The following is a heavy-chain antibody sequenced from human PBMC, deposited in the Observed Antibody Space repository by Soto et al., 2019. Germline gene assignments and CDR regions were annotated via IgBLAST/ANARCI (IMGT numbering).Heavy chain of an antibody. J-gene: IGHJ6*02. V-gene: IGHV1-24*01. Sequence: ASVKVSCKVSGYTLTELSMHWVRQAPGKGLEWMGGFDPEDGETIYAQKFQGRVNMTEDTSTDTAYMELSSLRSEDRAVYYCAVGRGGSYYDAYYYGMDVWGQGTTVTVSS. CDR2: FDPEDGET. D-gene: IGHD1-26*01. CDR3: AVGRGGSYYDAYYYGMDV. CDR1: GYTLTELS.